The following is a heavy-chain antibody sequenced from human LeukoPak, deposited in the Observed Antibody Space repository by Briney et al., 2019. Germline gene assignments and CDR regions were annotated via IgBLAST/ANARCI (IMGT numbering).Heavy chain of an antibody. J-gene: IGHJ4*02. CDR1: RGTFSSYA. V-gene: IGHV1-69*01. CDR2: VIPVFGTA. CDR3: ALGDWNHRYYFDY. Sequence: SVKVSYKASRGTFSSYAISWVRQAPGHGREWMGGVIPVFGTANYAQKFQGRVTITADESTSTAYMELSSLRSEDTAVYYCALGDWNHRYYFDYWRQGT. D-gene: IGHD1-1*01.